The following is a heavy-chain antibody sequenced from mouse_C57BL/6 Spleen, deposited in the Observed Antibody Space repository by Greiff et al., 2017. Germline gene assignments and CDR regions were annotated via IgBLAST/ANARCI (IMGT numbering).Heavy chain of an antibody. CDR2: IYPGDGDT. Sequence: QVQLQQSGAELVKPGASVKISCKASGYAFSSYWMNWVKQRPGKGLAWIGQIYPGDGDTNYNGKFKGKATLTADKSSSTAYMQLSSLTSEDSAVYVCARFYDYDGSTYYYAMDYWGQGTSVTFSS. CDR1: GYAFSSYW. CDR3: ARFYDYDGSTYYYAMDY. D-gene: IGHD2-4*01. J-gene: IGHJ4*01. V-gene: IGHV1-80*01.